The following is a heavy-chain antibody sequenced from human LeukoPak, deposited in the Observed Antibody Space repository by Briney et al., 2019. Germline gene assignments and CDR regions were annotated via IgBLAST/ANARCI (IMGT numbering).Heavy chain of an antibody. CDR2: INSDGSST. J-gene: IGHJ6*03. V-gene: IGHV3-74*01. CDR3: ARRSPYYYMDV. Sequence: GGSLRLSCAASGFTFSSYWMHWVRQAPGKGLVWVSRINSDGSSTSYADSVKGRFTISRDNAKNTLYLQMNSLRAEDTAVYYCARRSPYYYMDVWGKGTTVTISS. CDR1: GFTFSSYW.